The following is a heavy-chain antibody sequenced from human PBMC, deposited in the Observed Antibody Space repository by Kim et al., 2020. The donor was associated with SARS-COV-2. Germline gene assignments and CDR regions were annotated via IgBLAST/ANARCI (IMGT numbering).Heavy chain of an antibody. D-gene: IGHD3-22*01. CDR3: ARDYYNIIGRTTSGYYYYYDMDV. Sequence: ASVKVSCKASGYTFTSYYMHWVRQAPGQGLEWMGIINPSGGSTSYAQEFQGRVTMTRDTSTSTVYMEVSSLRSEDTAVYYCARDYYNIIGRTTSGYYYYYDMDVWGQGTTVTVSS. V-gene: IGHV1-46*01. CDR2: INPSGGST. J-gene: IGHJ6*02. CDR1: GYTFTSYY.